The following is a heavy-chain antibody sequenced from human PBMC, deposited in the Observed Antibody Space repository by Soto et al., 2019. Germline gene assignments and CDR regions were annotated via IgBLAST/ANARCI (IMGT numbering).Heavy chain of an antibody. D-gene: IGHD6-13*01. CDR3: AKLGNPIAAAEYYYYYYGMDV. CDR2: ISGSGGST. Sequence: GGSLRLSCAAAGFTFNNYAMSWVRQAPGKGLEWVSAISGSGGSTYYADSVKGRFTISRDNSKNTLYLQMNSLRAEDTAVYYCAKLGNPIAAAEYYYYYYGMDVWGQGTTVTVSS. CDR1: GFTFNNYA. V-gene: IGHV3-23*01. J-gene: IGHJ6*02.